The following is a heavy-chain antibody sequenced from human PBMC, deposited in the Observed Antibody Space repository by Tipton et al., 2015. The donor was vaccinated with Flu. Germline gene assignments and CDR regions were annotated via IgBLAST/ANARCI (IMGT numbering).Heavy chain of an antibody. D-gene: IGHD6-13*01. CDR3: ARGPLPDSNWYNGMDV. J-gene: IGHJ6*02. CDR1: GFTFSSYD. Sequence: QLVQSGRTLVQPGGSLRLSCAASGFTFSSYDMHWVRQATGKGLEWVSAIGSAGDTYYLDSVKGRFTISRDNAKNSLYLQMNSLRVGDTAVYYCARGPLPDSNWYNGMDVWGQGTTVTVSS. V-gene: IGHV3-13*01. CDR2: IGSAGDT.